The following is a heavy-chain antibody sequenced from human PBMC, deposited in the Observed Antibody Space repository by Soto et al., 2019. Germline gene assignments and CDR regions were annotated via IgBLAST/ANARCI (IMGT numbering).Heavy chain of an antibody. J-gene: IGHJ4*02. Sequence: GGSLRLSCAASGFTFSSYWMSWVRQAPGKGLEWVANIKQDGSEKYYVDSVKGRFTISRDNAKNSLYLQMNSLRAEDTAVYYCARIVVVPVNYFDYWGQGTLVTVSS. CDR2: IKQDGSEK. D-gene: IGHD2-2*01. CDR3: ARIVVVPVNYFDY. V-gene: IGHV3-7*01. CDR1: GFTFSSYW.